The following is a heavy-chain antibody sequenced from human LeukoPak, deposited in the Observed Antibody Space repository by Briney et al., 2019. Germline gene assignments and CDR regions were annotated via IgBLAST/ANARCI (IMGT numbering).Heavy chain of an antibody. CDR3: ARGRGYSGYYYYYGMDV. CDR2: IYYSGST. Sequence: SETLSLTCTVSGGSISSGGYYWSWIRQHPGKGLEWNGYIYYSGSTYYNPSLKSRVTISVDTSKNQFSLKLSSVTAADTAVYYCARGRGYSGYYYYYGMDVWGQGTTVTVSS. V-gene: IGHV4-31*03. CDR1: GGSISSGGYY. D-gene: IGHD5-12*01. J-gene: IGHJ6*02.